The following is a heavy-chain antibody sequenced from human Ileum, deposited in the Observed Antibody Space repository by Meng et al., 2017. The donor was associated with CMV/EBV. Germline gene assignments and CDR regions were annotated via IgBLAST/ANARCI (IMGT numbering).Heavy chain of an antibody. V-gene: IGHV3-74*01. J-gene: IGHJ4*02. CDR1: GFTFSSYA. CDR2: INGDGTSS. CDR3: VTNVYCSGGGCQNY. Sequence: GESLKISCAASGFTFSSYAMHWVRQAPGKGLMLVSRINGDGTSSGYADSVKGRFTISRDNANNMLYLQLDSLRAEDTAVYYCVTNVYCSGGGCQNYWGQGTLVTVSS. D-gene: IGHD2-15*01.